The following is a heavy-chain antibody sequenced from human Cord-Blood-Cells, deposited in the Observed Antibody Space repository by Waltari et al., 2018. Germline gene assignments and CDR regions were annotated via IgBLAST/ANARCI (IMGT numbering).Heavy chain of an antibody. CDR1: GGTFSSYA. Sequence: QVQLVQSGAEVKKPGSSVKVSCKASGGTFSSYAISWVRQAPGQGLEWMGGILPFFGTANYAHKVQGRVTITADKSTRTAYIELSRLRSEETAVYYCARVSGIFDTAIGWFDPWGQGTLVTVSS. CDR2: ILPFFGTA. CDR3: ARVSGIFDTAIGWFDP. J-gene: IGHJ5*02. V-gene: IGHV1-69*06. D-gene: IGHD5-18*01.